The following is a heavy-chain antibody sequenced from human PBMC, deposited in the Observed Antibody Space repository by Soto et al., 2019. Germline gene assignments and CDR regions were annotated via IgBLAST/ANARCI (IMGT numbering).Heavy chain of an antibody. D-gene: IGHD2-2*01. CDR2: ISGSGGST. J-gene: IGHJ4*02. CDR1: GFTFSSYA. CDR3: AKGSPDIVVVPAATSFDY. V-gene: IGHV3-23*01. Sequence: GGSPRLSCAASGFTFSSYAMSWVRQAPGKGLEWVSAISGSGGSTYYADSVKGRFTISRDNSKNTLYLQMNSLRAEDTAVYYCAKGSPDIVVVPAATSFDYWGQGTLVTVSS.